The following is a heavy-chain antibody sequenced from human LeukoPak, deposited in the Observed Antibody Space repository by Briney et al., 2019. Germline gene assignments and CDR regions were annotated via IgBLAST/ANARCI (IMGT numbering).Heavy chain of an antibody. CDR1: GYTFTSYY. V-gene: IGHV1-46*01. CDR3: ARDRIAAAGTGGGFDY. CDR2: INPSGGST. J-gene: IGHJ4*02. Sequence: ASVKVSCKASGYTFTSYYMHWVRQAPGQGLEWMGIINPSGGSTSYAQKFKGRVTMTRDMSTSTVYMELSSLRSEDTAVCYCARDRIAAAGTGGGFDYWGQGTLVTVSS. D-gene: IGHD6-13*01.